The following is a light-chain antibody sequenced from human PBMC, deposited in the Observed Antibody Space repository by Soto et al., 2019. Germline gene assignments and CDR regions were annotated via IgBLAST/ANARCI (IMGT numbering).Light chain of an antibody. CDR3: QKYGSLTSST. J-gene: IGKJ1*01. Sequence: EIVLTQSPGTLSLSPGERATLSCRASQSVSSTYLAWYQQTPGQAPRLIIYGASSRATGIPDRFSGSGYGTDFTLTISRLEPEDFEVYYCQKYGSLTSSTFGQGTKVEIK. CDR2: GAS. V-gene: IGKV3-20*01. CDR1: QSVSSTY.